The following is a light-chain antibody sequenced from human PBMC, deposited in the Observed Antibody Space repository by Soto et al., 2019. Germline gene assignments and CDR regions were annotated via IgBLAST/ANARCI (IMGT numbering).Light chain of an antibody. V-gene: IGLV1-51*01. CDR3: GTWDTSLSAVV. CDR1: SSNIGKNY. J-gene: IGLJ2*01. Sequence: QSVLTQPPSVSAAPGQKVTISCSGASSNIGKNYVSWYQQLPGTDPKLLIFDTNKRPSGIPDRFSGSKSGTSAALDITALQTGDEADYYCGTWDTSLSAVVFGGGTKLTVL. CDR2: DTN.